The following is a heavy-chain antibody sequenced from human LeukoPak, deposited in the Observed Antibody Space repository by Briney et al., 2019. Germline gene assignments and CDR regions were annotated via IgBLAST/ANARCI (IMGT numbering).Heavy chain of an antibody. D-gene: IGHD6-19*01. J-gene: IGHJ4*02. CDR1: GGSISGFH. CDR3: ARSGYSSGWYFLDY. Sequence: SETLSLTCTVSGGSISGFHWSWIRQPAGEGLEWIGRIYASGVTHYNPSLKSRVTMSVDTSKNQFSLKLSSVTAADTAVYYCARSGYSSGWYFLDYWGQGTLVTVSS. V-gene: IGHV4-4*07. CDR2: IYASGVT.